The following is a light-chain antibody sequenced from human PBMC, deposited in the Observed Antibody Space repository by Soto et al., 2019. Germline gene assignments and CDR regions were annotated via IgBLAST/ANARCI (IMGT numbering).Light chain of an antibody. V-gene: IGKV3-15*01. CDR3: QQYNNWPRT. CDR1: QSVSSN. J-gene: IGKJ1*01. CDR2: GAS. Sequence: EIVMTQSPATLSVSPRERATLSCRASQSVSSNLAWYQQKHGQAPRILIYGASTRDTGIPARFSGSGSGTEFTLTISRLQSEDFEVYYCQQYNNWPRTFGQGTKVDIK.